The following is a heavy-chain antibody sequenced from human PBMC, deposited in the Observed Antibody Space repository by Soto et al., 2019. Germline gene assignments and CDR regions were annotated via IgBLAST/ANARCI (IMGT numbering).Heavy chain of an antibody. D-gene: IGHD1-1*01. Sequence: QIHLVQSGAEVKKPGASMKVSCKGSGYGFTTYGITWVRQAPGQGLEWMAWISAHNGNTNYAQKLQGRVTVTRDTSTSTXXMELRSLRSDDTAVYYCARGRYGDYWGQGALVTVSS. CDR3: ARGRYGDY. CDR2: ISAHNGNT. V-gene: IGHV1-18*01. CDR1: GYGFTTYG. J-gene: IGHJ4*02.